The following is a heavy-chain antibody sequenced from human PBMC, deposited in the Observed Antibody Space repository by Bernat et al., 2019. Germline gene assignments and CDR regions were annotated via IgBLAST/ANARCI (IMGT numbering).Heavy chain of an antibody. CDR1: GFTFSNYA. D-gene: IGHD5-12*01. V-gene: IGHV3-30-3*01. Sequence: QVQLVESGGGVVQPGRSLRLSCAASGFTFSNYALHWVRQAPGKGLEWVAVILYDGSNKYYADSVKGRFTISRDNSKNALYLQMNSLRAEDTAVYYCAREGKSGYEGADYWGQGTLVTVSS. CDR2: ILYDGSNK. CDR3: AREGKSGYEGADY. J-gene: IGHJ4*02.